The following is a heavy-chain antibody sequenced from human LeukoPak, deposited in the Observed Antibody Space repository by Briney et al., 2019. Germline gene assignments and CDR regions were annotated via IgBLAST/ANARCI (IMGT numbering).Heavy chain of an antibody. J-gene: IGHJ4*02. Sequence: SETLSLTCTVSGGSISSYYWSWIRQPPGKGLEWIGYIYYSGYTDYNPSLKSRVTMSVDTSKNQFSLKLSSVTAADTAVYYCARASPSSSFDYWGQGTLVTVSS. CDR1: GGSISSYY. V-gene: IGHV4-59*01. D-gene: IGHD6-6*01. CDR2: IYYSGYT. CDR3: ARASPSSSFDY.